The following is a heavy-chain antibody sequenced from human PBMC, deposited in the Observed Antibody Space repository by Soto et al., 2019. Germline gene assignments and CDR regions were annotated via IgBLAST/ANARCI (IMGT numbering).Heavy chain of an antibody. CDR2: IIPIFGTT. CDR3: ATKGLPNFYCCGMVV. J-gene: IGHJ6*02. CDR1: GGTFSSYA. D-gene: IGHD5-18*01. Sequence: QVQLVQSGAEVKKPGSSVKVSCKASGGTFSSYAISWVRQAPGQGLEWMGGIIPIFGTTDYAQKFQGRVTITADESTSYAYMELSSLRSEDAAVYYCATKGLPNFYCCGMVVLGQGTMVPVSS. V-gene: IGHV1-69*12.